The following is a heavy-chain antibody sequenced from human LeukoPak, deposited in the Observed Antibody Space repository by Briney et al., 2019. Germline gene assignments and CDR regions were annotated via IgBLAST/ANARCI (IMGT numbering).Heavy chain of an antibody. CDR1: GGSISSYY. V-gene: IGHV4-59*08. Sequence: SETLSLTCTVSGGSISSYYWSWIRQPPGKGLEWIGYIYYSGSTNYNPSLKSRVTISVDTSKNQFSLKLSSVTAAGTAVYYCARGLPGTIFGVVIPHFDYWGQGTLVTVSS. J-gene: IGHJ4*02. CDR2: IYYSGST. D-gene: IGHD3-3*01. CDR3: ARGLPGTIFGVVIPHFDY.